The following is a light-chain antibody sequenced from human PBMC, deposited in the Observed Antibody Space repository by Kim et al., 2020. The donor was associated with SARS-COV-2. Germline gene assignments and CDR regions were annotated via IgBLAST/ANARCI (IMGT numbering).Light chain of an antibody. V-gene: IGLV2-11*03. CDR1: SSGVGGYDY. Sequence: GHSITIVCTRNSSGVGGYDYVAWYQQLTGKVPKLMIYDVNRRPSGVPDRFSGSKSGNTASLTISGLQAEDEADYYCCSYAGSFSAVFGGGTQLTVL. CDR3: CSYAGSFSAV. CDR2: DVN. J-gene: IGLJ2*01.